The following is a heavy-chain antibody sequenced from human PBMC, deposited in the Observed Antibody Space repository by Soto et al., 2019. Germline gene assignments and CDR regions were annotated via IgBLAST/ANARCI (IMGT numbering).Heavy chain of an antibody. CDR2: LYNAGST. CDR1: GGSISRYY. V-gene: IGHV4-59*01. D-gene: IGHD2-21*02. J-gene: IGHJ6*02. CDR3: ARDLWGYCGTDCYPLDV. Sequence: SETLSLTCTVAGGSISRYYWSWIRQPPGKGLEWIGYLYNAGSTIYNPSLKSRVTISVDMSQNQFSLNLNYVTAADTAVYYCARDLWGYCGTDCYPLDVWGQGTTVTVS.